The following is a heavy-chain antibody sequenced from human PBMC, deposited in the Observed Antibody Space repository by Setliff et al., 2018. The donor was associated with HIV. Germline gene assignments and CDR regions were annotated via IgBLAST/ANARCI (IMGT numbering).Heavy chain of an antibody. CDR3: ARGWGHDGFDF. CDR2: INHSGGT. V-gene: IGHV4-34*01. CDR1: GRSFSGYY. D-gene: IGHD7-27*01. Sequence: SETLSLTCAVYGRSFSGYYWNWIRQSPGKGLEWIGEINHSGGTNYNPSLKSRVTMSIDTSKIQFSLNVSSVTAADTAVYYCARGWGHDGFDFWGQGTMVTVSS. J-gene: IGHJ3*01.